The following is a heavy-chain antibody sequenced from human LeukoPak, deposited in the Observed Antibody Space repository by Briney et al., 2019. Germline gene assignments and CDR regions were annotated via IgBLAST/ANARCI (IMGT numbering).Heavy chain of an antibody. V-gene: IGHV3-30*18. CDR3: ANGYFDL. CDR2: ISYDGSNK. J-gene: IGHJ2*01. CDR1: GYTFSSSY. Sequence: ASGYTFSSSYMHWVRQAPGKGLEWVAVISYDGSNKYYADSVKGRFTISRDNSKNTLYLQMNSLRAEDTAVYYCANGYFDLWGRGTLVTVSS.